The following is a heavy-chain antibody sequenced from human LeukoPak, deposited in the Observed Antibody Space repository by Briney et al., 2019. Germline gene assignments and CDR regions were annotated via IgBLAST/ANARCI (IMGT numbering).Heavy chain of an antibody. D-gene: IGHD6-13*01. CDR3: ASARPTSSWTAFDI. CDR2: IWFDGNNK. Sequence: GGSLRLSCTASGFSFSGYVMHWVRQAPGKGLEWVTIIWFDGNNKYYADSVKGRFTISRDNSKNTLYLQMNSLRAEDTAVYYCASARPTSSWTAFDIWGQGTMVTVSS. V-gene: IGHV3-33*08. CDR1: GFSFSGYV. J-gene: IGHJ3*02.